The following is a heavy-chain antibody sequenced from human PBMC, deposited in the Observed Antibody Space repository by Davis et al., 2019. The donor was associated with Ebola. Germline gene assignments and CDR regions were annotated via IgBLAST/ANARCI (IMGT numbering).Heavy chain of an antibody. D-gene: IGHD2-21*02. CDR1: AASISSSSYY. V-gene: IGHV4-39*01. Sequence: MPSETLSLTCTVFAASISSSSYYWGWTRQPPGRGLEWIGCIYYSRSTYYNPSLKSRVTISVHTPKNQFSLKLTSVTAADTAVYFCARHLLFLGGDNLGNWFDPWGQGALVTVSS. CDR2: IYYSRST. J-gene: IGHJ5*02. CDR3: ARHLLFLGGDNLGNWFDP.